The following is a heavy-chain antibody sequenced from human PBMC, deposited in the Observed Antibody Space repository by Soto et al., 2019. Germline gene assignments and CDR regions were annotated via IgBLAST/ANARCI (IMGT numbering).Heavy chain of an antibody. D-gene: IGHD3-3*01. CDR1: GGTFSSYA. CDR3: AKPRQYYDFWRGPPWFDP. Sequence: QVQLVQSGAEVKKPGSSVKVSCKASGGTFSSYAISWVRQAPGQGLEWMGGIIPIFGTANYAQKFQGRVTITGDKSTSPAYMELSSLRAEDTAVYYCAKPRQYYDFWRGPPWFDPWGQGTLVTVSS. V-gene: IGHV1-69*06. CDR2: IIPIFGTA. J-gene: IGHJ5*02.